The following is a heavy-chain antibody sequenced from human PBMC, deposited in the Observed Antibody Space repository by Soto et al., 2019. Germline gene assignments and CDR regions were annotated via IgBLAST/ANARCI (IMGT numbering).Heavy chain of an antibody. CDR1: GFTFSSYA. CDR3: ARDYKVPATYCGGDCYHDAFDI. CDR2: ISYDGSNK. D-gene: IGHD2-21*02. V-gene: IGHV3-30-3*01. Sequence: QVQLVESGGGVVQPGRPLRLSCAASGFTFSSYAMHWVRQAPGKGLEWVAVISYDGSNKYYADSVKGRFTISRDNSKNTLYLQMNSLRAEDTAVYYCARDYKVPATYCGGDCYHDAFDIWGQGTMVTVSS. J-gene: IGHJ3*02.